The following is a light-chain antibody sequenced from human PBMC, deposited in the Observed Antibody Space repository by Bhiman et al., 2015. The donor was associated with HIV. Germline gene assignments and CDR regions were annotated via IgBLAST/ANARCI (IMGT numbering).Light chain of an antibody. CDR3: SSYTSSSTAYV. V-gene: IGLV2-14*03. Sequence: QSALTQPASVSGSPGQSITISCTGTGSDVGGYNHVSWYQQHPGKAPKLMIYDVSNRPSGVPDRFSGSKSGTSASLAISGLRSEDEADYYCSSYTSSSTAYVFGTGDQGHRP. CDR1: GSDVGGYNH. CDR2: DVS. J-gene: IGLJ1*01.